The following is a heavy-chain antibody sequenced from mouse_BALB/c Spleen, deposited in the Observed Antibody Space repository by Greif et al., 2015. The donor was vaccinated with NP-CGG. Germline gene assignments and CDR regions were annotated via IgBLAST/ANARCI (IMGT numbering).Heavy chain of an antibody. D-gene: IGHD1-1*01. J-gene: IGHJ2*01. V-gene: IGHV1-66*01. CDR1: GYSFTSYY. CDR3: AIGATVVFDY. CDR2: IFPGSGNT. Sequence: QVQLKDSGPELVKPGASVKISCKASGYSFTSYYIHWVKQRPGQGLEWIGWIFPGSGNTKYNEKFKGKATLTADTSSSTAYMQLSSLTSEDSAVYFCAIGATVVFDYWGQGTTLTVSS.